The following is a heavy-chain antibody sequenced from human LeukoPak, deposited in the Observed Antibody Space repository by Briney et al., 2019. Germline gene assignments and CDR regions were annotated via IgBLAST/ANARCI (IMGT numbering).Heavy chain of an antibody. J-gene: IGHJ4*02. CDR3: ARGRAMDIVVVPAAN. V-gene: IGHV3-21*01. Sequence: PGGSLRLSCAASGFTFSSYSMNWVRQAPGKGLEWVSSISSSSSYIYYADSVKGRFTISRDNAKNSLYLQMNSLRAEDTAVYYCARGRAMDIVVVPAANWGQGTLVTVSS. CDR2: ISSSSSYI. D-gene: IGHD2-2*03. CDR1: GFTFSSYS.